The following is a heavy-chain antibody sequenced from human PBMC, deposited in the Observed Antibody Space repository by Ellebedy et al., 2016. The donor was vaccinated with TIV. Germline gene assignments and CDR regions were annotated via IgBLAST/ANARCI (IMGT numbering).Heavy chain of an antibody. D-gene: IGHD3-22*01. CDR2: IKQDGSEK. CDR1: GFTFSSYW. CDR3: AKSTDSSGYYSFFDY. Sequence: GESLKISCAASGFTFSSYWMSWVRQAPGKGLEWVANIKQDGSEKYYVDSVKGRFTISRDNAKNSLYLQMNSLRAEDTAVYYCAKSTDSSGYYSFFDYWGQGTLVTVSS. V-gene: IGHV3-7*01. J-gene: IGHJ4*02.